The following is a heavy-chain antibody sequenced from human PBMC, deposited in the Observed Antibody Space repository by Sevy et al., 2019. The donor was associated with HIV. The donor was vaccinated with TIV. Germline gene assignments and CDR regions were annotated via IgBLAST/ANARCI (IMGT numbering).Heavy chain of an antibody. CDR1: GGTFSGYY. CDR2: INHEGAT. J-gene: IGHJ4*02. V-gene: IGHV4-34*01. Sequence: SETLSLTCAVYGGTFSGYYWTWIRQSPEQGLEWIGEINHEGATKHNPSLKGRVDMFVDTSKNQFSLKLTSVIAADTAIYYCARGRTDFWSGYYDFWSQGTLVTVSS. D-gene: IGHD3-3*01. CDR3: ARGRTDFWSGYYDF.